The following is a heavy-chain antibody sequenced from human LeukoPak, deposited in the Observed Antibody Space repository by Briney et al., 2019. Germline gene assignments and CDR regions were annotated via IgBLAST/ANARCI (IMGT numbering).Heavy chain of an antibody. Sequence: GGYLRLSCAASGFTFSSYGMHWVRQAPGKGLEWVAVIWYDASNKYYADSVKGRFTISRDNSKNTLYLQMNSLRAEDTAVYYCAKDQGYYDSSGFPNPYYYFDYWGQGTLVTVSS. CDR2: IWYDASNK. D-gene: IGHD3-22*01. CDR1: GFTFSSYG. V-gene: IGHV3-33*06. CDR3: AKDQGYYDSSGFPNPYYYFDY. J-gene: IGHJ4*02.